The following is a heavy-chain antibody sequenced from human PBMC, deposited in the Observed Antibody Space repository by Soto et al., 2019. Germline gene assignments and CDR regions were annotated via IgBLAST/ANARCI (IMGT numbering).Heavy chain of an antibody. J-gene: IGHJ3*01. CDR2: ISPYIGDT. V-gene: IGHV1-18*01. D-gene: IGHD2-15*01. CDR3: ARETAYCSGRTCYTAFDV. Sequence: QVHLEQSGAEVREPGASVQVSCNTSGYTFTSYGVTWLRQAPGQGLEWMGWISPYIGDTNYAEKFQGRVNMNTDTSTRTAYMELRRLTSDDTATYYCARETAYCSGRTCYTAFDVWGQGTVVTVSS. CDR1: GYTFTSYG.